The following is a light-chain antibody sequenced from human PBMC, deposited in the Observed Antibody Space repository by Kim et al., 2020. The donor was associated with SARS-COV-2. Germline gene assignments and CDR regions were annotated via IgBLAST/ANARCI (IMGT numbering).Light chain of an antibody. CDR2: GKN. CDR3: NSRDSSGNHLV. J-gene: IGLJ2*01. CDR1: SLRSYY. Sequence: AWAQTVRMTCQGDSLRSYYATWYQQKPGQAPVLVIYGKNNRPSGIPDRFSGSSSGKTAALTITGAQAEDEADYYCNSRDSSGNHLVFGGGTQLTVL. V-gene: IGLV3-19*01.